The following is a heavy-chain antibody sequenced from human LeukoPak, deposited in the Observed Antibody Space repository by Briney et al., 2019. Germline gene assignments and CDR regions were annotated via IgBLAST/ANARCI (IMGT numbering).Heavy chain of an antibody. CDR2: IRYDGSNK. D-gene: IGHD6-6*01. V-gene: IGHV3-30*02. CDR3: AKDRRLAARQEGHDAFDI. Sequence: PGGSLRLSCAASGFTFSSYGMHWVRQAPGKGLEWVAFIRYDGSNKYYADSVKGRFTISRDNSKNTLYLQMNSLRAEDTAVYYCAKDRRLAARQEGHDAFDIWGQGTMVTVSS. J-gene: IGHJ3*02. CDR1: GFTFSSYG.